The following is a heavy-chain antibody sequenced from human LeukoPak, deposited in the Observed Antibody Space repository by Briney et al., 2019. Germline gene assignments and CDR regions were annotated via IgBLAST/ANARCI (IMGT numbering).Heavy chain of an antibody. J-gene: IGHJ6*02. V-gene: IGHV3-30-3*01. D-gene: IGHD3-10*01. CDR2: ISYDGSNK. CDR1: GFTFSSYA. CDR3: ARDYGSGSSGYYGMDV. Sequence: GGSLRLPCAASGFTFSSYAMHWVRQAPGKGLEWVAVISYDGSNKYYADSVKGRFTISRDNSKNTLYLQMNSLRAEDTAVYYCARDYGSGSSGYYGMDVWGQGTTVTVSS.